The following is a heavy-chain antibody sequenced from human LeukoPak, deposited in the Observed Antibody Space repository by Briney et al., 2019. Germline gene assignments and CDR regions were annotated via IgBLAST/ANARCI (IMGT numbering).Heavy chain of an antibody. V-gene: IGHV3-23*01. D-gene: IGHD6-19*01. CDR1: GFTFSSYA. CDR3: AGHDDIAVFRNGMDV. Sequence: GGSLRLSCAASGFTFSSYAMSWVRQAPGKGLEWVSAISGSGGSTYYADSVKGRFTISRDNSKNTLYLQMNSLRAEDTAVYYCAGHDDIAVFRNGMDVWGQGTTVTVS. J-gene: IGHJ6*02. CDR2: ISGSGGST.